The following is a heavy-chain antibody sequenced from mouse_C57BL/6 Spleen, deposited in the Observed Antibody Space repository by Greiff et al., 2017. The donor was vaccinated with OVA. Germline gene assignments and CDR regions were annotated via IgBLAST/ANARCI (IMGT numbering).Heavy chain of an antibody. CDR3: ARDSSGPLDY. D-gene: IGHD3-2*02. CDR2: IYPRDGST. Sequence: QVQLQQSGPELVKPGASVKLSCKASGYTFTSYDINWVKQRPGQGLEWIGWIYPRDGSTKYNEKFKGQGTLTLDTSSSTAYMERPSLTSEDSAVYFCARDSSGPLDYWGQGTTLTVSS. J-gene: IGHJ2*01. CDR1: GYTFTSYD. V-gene: IGHV1-85*01.